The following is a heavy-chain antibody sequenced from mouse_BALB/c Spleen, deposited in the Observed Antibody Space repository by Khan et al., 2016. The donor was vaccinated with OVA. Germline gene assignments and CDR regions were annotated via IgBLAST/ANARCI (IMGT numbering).Heavy chain of an antibody. D-gene: IGHD2-14*01. CDR1: GYTFTTAG. Sequence: QIQLVQSGPELKKPGETVRISCKASGYTFTTAGIQWVQKMPGKGLKWIGWINTHSGVPKYAEDFKGRFAFSLEISVNTAYLQITNLKNEDTATYYGAGGGAAYYRSDGGAMEYWGQGTLVTVSS. CDR3: AGGGAAYYRSDGGAMEY. CDR2: INTHSGVP. V-gene: IGHV9-4*02. J-gene: IGHJ4*01.